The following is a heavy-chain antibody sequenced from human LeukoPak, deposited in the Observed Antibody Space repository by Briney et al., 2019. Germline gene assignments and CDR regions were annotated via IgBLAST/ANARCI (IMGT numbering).Heavy chain of an antibody. CDR1: GFTFSDYY. CDR2: ISSSGSTI. D-gene: IGHD3-16*01. CDR3: AKGGLRGGTYNDDF. Sequence: NRGGSLRLSCAASGFTFSDYYMSWNRQAPGKGLEWVSYISSSGSTIYYADSVKGRFTISRDNAKNSLYLQMNSLRAEDTALYYCAKGGLRGGTYNDDFWGQGTLVTVSS. V-gene: IGHV3-11*01. J-gene: IGHJ4*02.